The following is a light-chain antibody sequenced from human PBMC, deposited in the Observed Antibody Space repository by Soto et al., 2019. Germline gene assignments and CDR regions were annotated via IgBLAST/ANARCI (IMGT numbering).Light chain of an antibody. CDR3: QQYYSTLLT. CDR2: WAS. CDR1: QSVLYSSNNKNY. J-gene: IGKJ4*01. Sequence: DIVMTQSPDSLVVSLGERATINCKSSQSVLYSSNNKNYLAWYQQKPGQPPKLLIYWASTRESGVPDRFSGSGSGTDFTLTISSVQAEDVAVYYCQQYYSTLLTFGGGTKVDIK. V-gene: IGKV4-1*01.